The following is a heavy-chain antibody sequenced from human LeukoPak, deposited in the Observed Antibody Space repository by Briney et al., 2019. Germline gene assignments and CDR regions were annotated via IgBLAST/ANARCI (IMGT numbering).Heavy chain of an antibody. Sequence: PGESLKISCKGSGYSFTSYWIGWVRQMPGKGLEWMGIIYPGDSDTRYSPSFQGQVTISADKSISTAYLQWSSLKASDTAMYYCAGLGGPIAVAIPDRHNYYYYYMDVWGKGTTVTVSS. CDR2: IYPGDSDT. J-gene: IGHJ6*03. CDR1: GYSFTSYW. V-gene: IGHV5-51*01. D-gene: IGHD6-19*01. CDR3: AGLGGPIAVAIPDRHNYYYYYMDV.